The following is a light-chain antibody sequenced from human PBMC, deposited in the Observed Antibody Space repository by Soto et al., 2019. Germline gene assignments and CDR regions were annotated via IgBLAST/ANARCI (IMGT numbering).Light chain of an antibody. CDR2: EDD. CDR1: SDSIASNY. CDR3: QSYESTKVI. V-gene: IGLV6-57*03. Sequence: NFMLTQPHSVSESPGKTVTISCTRSSDSIASNYVQWYQQRPGSAPSLLIYEDDQRPSGVPDRFSGSIDSSSNSASLTISGLKTEDEADYFCQSYESTKVIFGGGTKLTGL. J-gene: IGLJ2*01.